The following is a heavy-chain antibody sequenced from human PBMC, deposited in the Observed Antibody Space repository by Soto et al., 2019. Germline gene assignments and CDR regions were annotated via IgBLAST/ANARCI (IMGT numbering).Heavy chain of an antibody. Sequence: SETLSLTCTVSGGSIGSSSYYWGWIRQPPGKGLEWIGSIYYSGSTYYNPSLKSRVTISVDTSKNQFSLKLSSVTAADTAVDYCARRGYYDFWSGYYTLSYFDYWGQGTLVTVSS. V-gene: IGHV4-39*01. CDR2: IYYSGST. CDR1: GGSIGSSSYY. J-gene: IGHJ4*02. D-gene: IGHD3-3*01. CDR3: ARRGYYDFWSGYYTLSYFDY.